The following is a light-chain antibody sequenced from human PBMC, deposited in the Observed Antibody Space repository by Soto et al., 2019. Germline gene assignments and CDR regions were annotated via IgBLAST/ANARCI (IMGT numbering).Light chain of an antibody. Sequence: QSALTQPRSVSGSPGQSVTISCTGTSSDVGAYNYVSWYQHHPGKAPKFMIYDVSKRPSGVPDRFSGSKSGNTASLTISGLQAEDEADYYCCSYAGIYTWVFGTGTKVTVL. CDR2: DVS. J-gene: IGLJ1*01. CDR1: SSDVGAYNY. CDR3: CSYAGIYTWV. V-gene: IGLV2-11*01.